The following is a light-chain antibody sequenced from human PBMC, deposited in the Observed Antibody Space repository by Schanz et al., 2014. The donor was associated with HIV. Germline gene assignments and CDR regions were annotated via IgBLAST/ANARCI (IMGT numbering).Light chain of an antibody. CDR3: SSYTSISTPIYV. CDR2: DVT. J-gene: IGLJ1*01. CDR1: SSNVGVYEH. Sequence: QSALTQPRSVSGSPGQSVTISCTGSSSNVGVYEHVSWYQHHPGKAPKLIIYDVTKRPSGVPDRFSGSKSGNTASLAISGLQAEDEAYYYCSSYTSISTPIYVFGTGTKLTVL. V-gene: IGLV2-11*01.